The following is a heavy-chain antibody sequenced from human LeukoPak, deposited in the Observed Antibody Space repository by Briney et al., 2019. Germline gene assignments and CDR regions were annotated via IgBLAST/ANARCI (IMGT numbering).Heavy chain of an antibody. CDR3: ARAPTNWVYFDS. D-gene: IGHD7-27*01. V-gene: IGHV3-74*01. CDR2: INGDGSST. Sequence: GGSLRLSCAASEFTFSGYWMHWVRQTPGKGLVWVSRINGDGSSTTYADYADSVKGRFTISRDDAKNTLYLQMNSLRAEDTAVYYCARAPTNWVYFDSWGQGTLVTVSS. J-gene: IGHJ4*02. CDR1: EFTFSGYW.